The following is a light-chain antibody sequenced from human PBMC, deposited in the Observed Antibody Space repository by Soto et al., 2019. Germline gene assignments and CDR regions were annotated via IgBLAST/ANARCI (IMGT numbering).Light chain of an antibody. J-gene: IGLJ1*01. Sequence: QSALTQPASVSGSPGQSITISCTGTRSDVGGYNYVSWYQQHPGKAPKLMIYEVSNRPSGVSNRFSGSKSGNTASLTISGIQAEDEADYYCSSYTSSSIDYVFGTGTKLTVL. CDR3: SSYTSSSIDYV. CDR2: EVS. CDR1: RSDVGGYNY. V-gene: IGLV2-14*01.